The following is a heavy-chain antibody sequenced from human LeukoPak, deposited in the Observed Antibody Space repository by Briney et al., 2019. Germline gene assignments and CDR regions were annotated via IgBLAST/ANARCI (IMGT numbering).Heavy chain of an antibody. CDR3: ARDVGPY. J-gene: IGHJ4*02. V-gene: IGHV3-23*01. CDR1: GFTFNRFA. Sequence: PGGSLRPSCVASGFTFNRFAMNWVRQAPGKGLEWVSGISGSGSSTYYAESVKDRSTISRDNSKNTLFLQMDSLRAEDTAVYYCARDVGPYWGQGTLVTVSS. CDR2: ISGSGSST. D-gene: IGHD2-15*01.